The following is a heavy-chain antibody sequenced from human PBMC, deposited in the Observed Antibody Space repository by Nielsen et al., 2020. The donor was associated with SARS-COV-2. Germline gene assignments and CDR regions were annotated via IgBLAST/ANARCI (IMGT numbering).Heavy chain of an antibody. CDR3: ARAAAGTISMDY. CDR2: IWYDGSNK. V-gene: IGHV3-33*01. Sequence: GESLKISCAASGFTFSSYGMHWARQAPGKGLEWVAVIWYDGSNKYYADSVKGRFTISRDNSKNTLYLQMNSLRAEDTAVYYCARAAAGTISMDYWGQGTLVTVSS. D-gene: IGHD6-13*01. CDR1: GFTFSSYG. J-gene: IGHJ4*02.